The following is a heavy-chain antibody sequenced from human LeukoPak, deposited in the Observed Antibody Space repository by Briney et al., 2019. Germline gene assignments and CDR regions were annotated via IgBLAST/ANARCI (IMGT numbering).Heavy chain of an antibody. CDR1: GGSISSYY. V-gene: IGHV4-4*07. CDR3: AREKGYCSGGSCYDNWFDP. D-gene: IGHD2-15*01. J-gene: IGHJ5*02. CDR2: IYTSGST. Sequence: SETLSLTCTVSGGSISSYYWSWIRQPAEKGLEWIGRIYTSGSTNYNPSLKSRVTMSVDTSKNQFSLKLSSVTAADTAVYYCAREKGYCSGGSCYDNWFDPWGQGTLVTVSS.